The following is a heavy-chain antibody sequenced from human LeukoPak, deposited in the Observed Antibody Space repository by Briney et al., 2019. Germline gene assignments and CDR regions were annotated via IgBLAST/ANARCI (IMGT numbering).Heavy chain of an antibody. Sequence: GGSLRLSCAASGFTFSSYWMSWVRQAPGKGLVWLSRINGDGYSISYADSVKGRFTISRDNAKKMLYLQMNSLRAEDTAMYYCARGEAVAGNDHWGQGIRVTVSS. CDR3: ARGEAVAGNDH. D-gene: IGHD6-19*01. J-gene: IGHJ4*02. CDR1: GFTFSSYW. CDR2: INGDGYSI. V-gene: IGHV3-74*01.